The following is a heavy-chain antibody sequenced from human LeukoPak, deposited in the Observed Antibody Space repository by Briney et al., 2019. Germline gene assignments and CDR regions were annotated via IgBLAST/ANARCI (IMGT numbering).Heavy chain of an antibody. V-gene: IGHV3-53*01. CDR1: GFIVTGNY. Sequence: GGSLRLSCAVSGFIVTGNYMTWVRLAPGKGLDWVSTIYSGGTTFYTDPVRGRFTISRDNSKNTLYLQMNSLRAEDAAIYYCARVLYYYASVSYNYYMDVWGKGTTVTISS. J-gene: IGHJ6*03. CDR3: ARVLYYYASVSYNYYMDV. D-gene: IGHD3-10*01. CDR2: IYSGGTT.